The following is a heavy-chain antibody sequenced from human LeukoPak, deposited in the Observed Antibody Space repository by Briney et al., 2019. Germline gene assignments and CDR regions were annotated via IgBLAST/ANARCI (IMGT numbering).Heavy chain of an antibody. D-gene: IGHD2-2*01. CDR1: GGSISSFY. Sequence: SETLSLTCTVPGGSISSFYWSWIRQPAAKGLEMIGRIYTSRSTNYNPSLQSRVTMGVDTSQNQFALRPSSVSAAGTAGYYCARDRWGYCTSTSCSNDLTWFDPWGQGTLVTVSS. CDR3: ARDRWGYCTSTSCSNDLTWFDP. V-gene: IGHV4-4*07. J-gene: IGHJ5*02. CDR2: IYTSRST.